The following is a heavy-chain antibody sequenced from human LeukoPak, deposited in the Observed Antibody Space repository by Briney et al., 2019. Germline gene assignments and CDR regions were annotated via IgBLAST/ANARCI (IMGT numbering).Heavy chain of an antibody. CDR1: GFSFSSNV. CDR2: ISHDGNDK. D-gene: IGHD3-22*01. V-gene: IGHV3-30*18. Sequence: GGSLTLSCAASGFSFSSNVMHWVRQAPGKGLEWVAQISHDGNDKYYADSVKSRFTISRDNSKNTLFLQLDSLRAEDTAVYFCAKVGIGYYYPFDYWGQGTLVTVSS. CDR3: AKVGIGYYYPFDY. J-gene: IGHJ4*02.